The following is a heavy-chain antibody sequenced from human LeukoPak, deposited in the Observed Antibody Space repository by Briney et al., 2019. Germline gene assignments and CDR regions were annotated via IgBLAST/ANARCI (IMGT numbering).Heavy chain of an antibody. V-gene: IGHV3-48*03. CDR2: ISSSGSTI. J-gene: IGHJ6*02. Sequence: GGSLRLSCAASGFTFSSYEMHWVRQAPGKGLEWVSYISSSGSTIYYADSVKGRFTISRDNAKNSLYLQMNSLRAEDTAVYYCARVLWAPYYYYGMDVWGQGTTVTVSS. D-gene: IGHD3-10*01. CDR1: GFTFSSYE. CDR3: ARVLWAPYYYYGMDV.